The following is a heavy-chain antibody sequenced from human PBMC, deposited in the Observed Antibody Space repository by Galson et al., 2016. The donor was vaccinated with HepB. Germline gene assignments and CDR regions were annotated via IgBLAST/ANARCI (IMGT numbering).Heavy chain of an antibody. CDR1: GYTFTSSY. CDR3: ARVLGGYDFYP. V-gene: IGHV1-46*01. CDR2: INPSGGRT. Sequence: SVKVSCKASGYTFTSSYMHWVRQAPGQGLEWMGIINPSGGRTRYAQEFKGRVTMTRDTSTSTVDMELSSLRSDDTAVYYCARVLGGYDFYPWGQGTLVTVSS. J-gene: IGHJ5*02. D-gene: IGHD5-12*01.